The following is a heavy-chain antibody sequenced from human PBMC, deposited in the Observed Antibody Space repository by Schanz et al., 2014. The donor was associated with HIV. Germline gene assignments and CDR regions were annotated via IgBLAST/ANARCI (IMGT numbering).Heavy chain of an antibody. V-gene: IGHV3-30*18. CDR3: AKDRNYYDSKYIGKGNYYYYYGMDV. D-gene: IGHD3-22*01. CDR1: GFTFDNYG. CDR2: ISYDGRNK. J-gene: IGHJ6*02. Sequence: QVQLVESGGGVVQPGRSLRLSCAASGFTFDNYGVHWVRQAPGKGLEWVAVISYDGRNKYYADSVKGRFTISRDNSKNTLNLRVNSLRAEDTAVYYCAKDRNYYDSKYIGKGNYYYYYGMDVWGQGTTVTVSS.